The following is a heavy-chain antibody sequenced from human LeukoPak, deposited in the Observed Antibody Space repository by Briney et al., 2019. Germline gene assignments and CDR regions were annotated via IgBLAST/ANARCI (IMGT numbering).Heavy chain of an antibody. V-gene: IGHV4-39*01. Sequence: SETLSLTCGVAGGSISSSSYYWGWIRQPPGKGLEWVGTIYYSGSTYYNPSLKSRVTISVDTSKNQFSLKLSSVTAADTAVYYCARVMATFYYYYMDVWGKGTTVTVSS. CDR2: IYYSGST. CDR1: GGSISSSSYY. CDR3: ARVMATFYYYYMDV. D-gene: IGHD5-12*01. J-gene: IGHJ6*03.